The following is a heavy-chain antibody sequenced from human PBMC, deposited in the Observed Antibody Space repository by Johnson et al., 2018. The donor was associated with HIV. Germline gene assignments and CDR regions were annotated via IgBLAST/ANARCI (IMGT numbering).Heavy chain of an antibody. Sequence: VQLVESGGGLVQPGRSVRLSCAASGFTFDDYAMHWVRQAPGKGLEWVSGINWNGGSTGYADSVKGRVTISRDNAKNSLYLQMNSLRAEDTALYYCARGRGITIFGVVIADAFDIWGQGTMVTVSS. CDR2: INWNGGST. V-gene: IGHV3-9*01. J-gene: IGHJ3*02. CDR1: GFTFDDYA. CDR3: ARGRGITIFGVVIADAFDI. D-gene: IGHD3-3*01.